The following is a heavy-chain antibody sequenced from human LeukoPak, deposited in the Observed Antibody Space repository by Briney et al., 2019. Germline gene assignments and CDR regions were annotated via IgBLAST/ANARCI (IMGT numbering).Heavy chain of an antibody. D-gene: IGHD1-26*01. CDR3: ARLADVSYFRVRGDY. CDR2: INHSGST. CDR1: GGSFSGYY. Sequence: SETLSLSCAAYGGSFSGYYWSWISQPPGKGLERIGEINHSGSTNYNPSLKSRVTISVDTSKNQFSLKLSSVTAADTAVYYCARLADVSYFRVRGDYWGQGTLVTVSS. V-gene: IGHV4-34*01. J-gene: IGHJ4*02.